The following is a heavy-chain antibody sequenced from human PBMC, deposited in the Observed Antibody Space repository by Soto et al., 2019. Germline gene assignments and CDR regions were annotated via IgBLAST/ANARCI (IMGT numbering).Heavy chain of an antibody. J-gene: IGHJ4*02. CDR1: GFTFSNYW. V-gene: IGHV3-74*01. CDR2: INSDGSTT. CDR3: ARVAYGNYSFNY. D-gene: IGHD4-17*01. Sequence: EVQLVESGGGLVQPGGSLRVSCVASGFTFSNYWMHWLRQVPGKGLVWVSRINSDGSTTTYADSVKGRFTISRDNAKKTLYLQMNSLRAEDTAVYFCARVAYGNYSFNYGGQGTLVTVSS.